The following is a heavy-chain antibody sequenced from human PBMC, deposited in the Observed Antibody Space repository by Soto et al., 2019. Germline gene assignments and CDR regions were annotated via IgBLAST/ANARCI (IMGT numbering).Heavy chain of an antibody. D-gene: IGHD1-26*01. V-gene: IGHV5-51*01. Sequence: GESLKISCNASGYSFTSYWIGWVRQMPGKGLEWMGIIYPGDSDTIYSPSFQGRVTISADKSISTAYLQWNSLKASDTAMYYCARPPYSASYYYFDQWGQGTPVTVSS. J-gene: IGHJ4*02. CDR1: GYSFTSYW. CDR3: ARPPYSASYYYFDQ. CDR2: IYPGDSDT.